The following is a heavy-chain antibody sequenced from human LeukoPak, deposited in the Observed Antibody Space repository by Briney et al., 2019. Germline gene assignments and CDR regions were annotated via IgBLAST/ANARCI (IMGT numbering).Heavy chain of an antibody. CDR2: IKQDGSEK. CDR1: GFTFSDYY. V-gene: IGHV3-7*01. D-gene: IGHD3-22*01. J-gene: IGHJ4*02. CDR3: ARDGYYDSSGYCY. Sequence: GGSLRLSCAASGFTFSDYYMSWVRQAPGKGLEWVANIKQDGSEKYYVDSVKGRFTISRDNAKNSLYLQMNSLRAEDTAVYYCARDGYYDSSGYCYWGQGTLVTVSS.